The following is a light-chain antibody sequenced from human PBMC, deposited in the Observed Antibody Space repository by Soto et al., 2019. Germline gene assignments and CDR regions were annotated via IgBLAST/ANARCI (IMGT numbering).Light chain of an antibody. V-gene: IGKV3-15*01. Sequence: EIVMTQSPATLSVSPGERATLSCRASQSVSSNLAWYQQKPGQAPRLLIYGASTRATGIPARFSGSGSGTELTLTISSLQSEDFAVYYCQQYNNWPLFGGGTKVEIK. J-gene: IGKJ4*01. CDR1: QSVSSN. CDR2: GAS. CDR3: QQYNNWPL.